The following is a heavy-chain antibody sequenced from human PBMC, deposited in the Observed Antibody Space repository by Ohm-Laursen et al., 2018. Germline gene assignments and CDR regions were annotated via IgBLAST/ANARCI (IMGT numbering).Heavy chain of an antibody. Sequence: TLSLTCTVSDGSISSYYWSWIRQPPGKGLEWIGYIYYSGSTNYNPSLKSRVTISVDTSKNQFSLKLSSVTAADTAVYYCARSGGVTTEVVYAFDIWGQGTMVTVSS. CDR1: DGSISSYY. D-gene: IGHD4-17*01. J-gene: IGHJ3*02. V-gene: IGHV4-59*12. CDR2: IYYSGST. CDR3: ARSGGVTTEVVYAFDI.